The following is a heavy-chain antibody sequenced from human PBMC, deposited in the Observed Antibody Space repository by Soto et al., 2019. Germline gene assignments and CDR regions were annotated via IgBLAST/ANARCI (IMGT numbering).Heavy chain of an antibody. Sequence: QVQLQESGPGLVRPSETLSLTCTVSGGSISNFYWSWIRQPPGKGLEWIGYVYYTGSTSYNPSLQRRVTFSADSSRGQFSLRLNSVTAADTAVYYCARTVLGPDLLADSFVDYYYYMDVWGQGTTVTVSS. CDR2: VYYTGST. CDR3: ARTVLGPDLLADSFVDYYYYMDV. V-gene: IGHV4-59*08. J-gene: IGHJ6*03. D-gene: IGHD3-9*01. CDR1: GGSISNFY.